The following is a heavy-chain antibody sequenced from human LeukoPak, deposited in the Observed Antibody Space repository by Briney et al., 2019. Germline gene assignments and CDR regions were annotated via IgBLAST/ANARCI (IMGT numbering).Heavy chain of an antibody. V-gene: IGHV1-2*02. Sequence: ASVKVSCKTSGYTFTDYYIHWVRQAPGQGLEWMGWINPKSGATDFAQKFQGRITLTRDTSITTAHMEMNRPTSDDTAVYFCTIDEWELPGYWGQGTRVTVAT. J-gene: IGHJ4*02. CDR1: GYTFTDYY. CDR2: INPKSGAT. CDR3: TIDEWELPGY. D-gene: IGHD1-26*01.